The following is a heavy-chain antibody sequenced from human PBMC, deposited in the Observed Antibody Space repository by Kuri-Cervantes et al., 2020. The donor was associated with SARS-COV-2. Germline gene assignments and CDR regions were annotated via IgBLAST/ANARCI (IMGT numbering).Heavy chain of an antibody. CDR3: GKVSWLQLWRRYSDS. D-gene: IGHD5-24*01. J-gene: IGHJ4*02. V-gene: IGHV4-4*07. Sequence: SETLSLTCTVSGASISNYYWSWIRQPAGKGLEWIGRYYNSGNTNYSPSLRGRVTISLDPSNNQVSLRLTSATAADTAVYYCGKVSWLQLWRRYSDSWGQGTLVTVSS. CDR1: GASISNYY. CDR2: YYNSGNT.